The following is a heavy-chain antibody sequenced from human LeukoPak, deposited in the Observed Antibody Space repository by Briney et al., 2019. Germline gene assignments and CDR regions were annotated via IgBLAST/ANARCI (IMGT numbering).Heavy chain of an antibody. V-gene: IGHV1-2*02. Sequence: GASVKVSCKASGYTFTGYYMYWVRQAPGQGLEWMGWINPNSGGTNYAQKFQGRVTMTRDTAISTAYMELSRLRSDDTAVYYCARDAYDSSGYYYYYYYMDVWGKGTTVTVSS. CDR2: INPNSGGT. CDR1: GYTFTGYY. J-gene: IGHJ6*03. D-gene: IGHD3-22*01. CDR3: ARDAYDSSGYYYYYYYMDV.